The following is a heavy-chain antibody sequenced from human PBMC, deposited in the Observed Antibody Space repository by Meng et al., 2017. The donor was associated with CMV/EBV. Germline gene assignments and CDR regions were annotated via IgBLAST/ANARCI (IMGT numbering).Heavy chain of an antibody. Sequence: SETLSLTCTVSGYSISSGYYWGWIRQPPGKGLEWIGSIYHSGSTYYNPSLKSRVTISVDTSKNQFSLKLSSATAADTAVYYCASLIAARERNDYWGQGTLVAVSS. CDR1: GYSISSGYY. V-gene: IGHV4-38-2*02. CDR2: IYHSGST. D-gene: IGHD6-6*01. CDR3: ASLIAARERNDY. J-gene: IGHJ4*02.